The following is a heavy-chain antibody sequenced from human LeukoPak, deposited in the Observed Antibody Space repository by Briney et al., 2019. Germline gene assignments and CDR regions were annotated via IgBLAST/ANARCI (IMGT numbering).Heavy chain of an antibody. D-gene: IGHD3-3*01. Sequence: GSLRLSCAASGFTFSSYAMSWIRQPPGKGLEWIGEINHSGSTNYNPSLKSRVTISVDTSKNQFSLKLSSVTAADTAVYYCARGRRVRFLEWLKNPLTMVNNWFDPWGQGTLVTVSS. CDR3: ARGRRVRFLEWLKNPLTMVNNWFDP. J-gene: IGHJ5*02. CDR2: INHSGST. V-gene: IGHV4-34*01. CDR1: GFTFSSYA.